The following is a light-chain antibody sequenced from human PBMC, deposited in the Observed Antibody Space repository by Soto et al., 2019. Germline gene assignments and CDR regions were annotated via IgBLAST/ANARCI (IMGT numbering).Light chain of an antibody. V-gene: IGLV1-40*01. Sequence: QSVLTPPPSVSGAPGQRVTISCTGSSSNIGAGYDVHWYQQLPGTAPKLLIYGNSNRPSGVPDRFSGSKSGTSASLAITGLQAEDEADYYCQSYDSSLSGVVVGTGTKLTVL. CDR2: GNS. CDR3: QSYDSSLSGVV. CDR1: SSNIGAGYD. J-gene: IGLJ1*01.